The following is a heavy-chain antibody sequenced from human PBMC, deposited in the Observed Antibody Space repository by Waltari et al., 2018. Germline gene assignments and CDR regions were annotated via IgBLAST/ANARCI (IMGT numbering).Heavy chain of an antibody. CDR2: IYYSGST. CDR1: GGSISSSSYY. Sequence: QLQLQESGPGLVKPSETLSLTCTVSGGSISSSSYYWGWLRQPPGKGLEWIGSIYYSGSTYYNPSLKSRVTISVDTSKNQFSLKLSSVTAADTAVYYCARIGSSGYSRGIDYWGQGTLVTVSS. J-gene: IGHJ4*02. V-gene: IGHV4-39*07. D-gene: IGHD3-22*01. CDR3: ARIGSSGYSRGIDY.